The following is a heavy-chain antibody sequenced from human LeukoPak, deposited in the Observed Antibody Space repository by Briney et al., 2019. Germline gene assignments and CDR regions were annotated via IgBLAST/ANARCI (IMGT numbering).Heavy chain of an antibody. V-gene: IGHV4-34*01. Sequence: SETLSLTCAVYGGSFSGYYWSWIRQPPGKGLEWIGEINQSGSTNYNPSLKSRATISVDTSKNQFSLKLSSVTAADTAVYYCARDYGMDVWGQGTTVTVSS. J-gene: IGHJ6*02. CDR3: ARDYGMDV. CDR2: INQSGST. CDR1: GGSFSGYY.